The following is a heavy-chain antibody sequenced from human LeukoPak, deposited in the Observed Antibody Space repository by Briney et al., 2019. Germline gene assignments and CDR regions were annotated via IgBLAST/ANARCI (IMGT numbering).Heavy chain of an antibody. CDR3: ARGGGAADY. J-gene: IGHJ4*02. CDR2: IKQDGSEK. D-gene: IGHD3-16*01. Sequence: GGSLRLSCAASGFTFRSYWMTWVRQAPGKGLEWVANIKQDGSEKYYVDSVKGRFTISRDNAKNSLYLQMNSLRAEDTAVYYCARGGGAADYWGQGTLVTVSS. CDR1: GFTFRSYW. V-gene: IGHV3-7*01.